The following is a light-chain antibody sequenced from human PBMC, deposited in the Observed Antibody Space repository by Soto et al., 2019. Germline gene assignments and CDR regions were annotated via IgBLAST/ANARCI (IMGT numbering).Light chain of an antibody. V-gene: IGLV1-44*01. J-gene: IGLJ1*01. CDR1: SSNIVSNT. CDR3: QSYDISLHNYV. CDR2: AYS. Sequence: QSALTQPPSASGTPGQRVTISCSGSSSNIVSNTVNWYQHLPGAAPKLLMYAYSQRPSGIPDRFSGSKSGASASLAITRLQAEDEADYYCQSYDISLHNYVFGTGTKVTVL.